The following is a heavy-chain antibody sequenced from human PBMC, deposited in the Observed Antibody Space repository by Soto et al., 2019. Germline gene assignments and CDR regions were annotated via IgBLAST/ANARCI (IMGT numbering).Heavy chain of an antibody. Sequence: GGSLRLSCAASGFTFSGSAMHWVRQASGKGLEWVGRIRSKANSYATAYAASVKGRFTISRDDSKNTAYLQMNSLKTEDTAVYYCTSLVPPERLPSGTRRYYYMDVWGKGTTVTVSS. CDR2: IRSKANSYAT. V-gene: IGHV3-73*01. J-gene: IGHJ6*03. D-gene: IGHD2-8*01. CDR3: TSLVPPERLPSGTRRYYYMDV. CDR1: GFTFSGSA.